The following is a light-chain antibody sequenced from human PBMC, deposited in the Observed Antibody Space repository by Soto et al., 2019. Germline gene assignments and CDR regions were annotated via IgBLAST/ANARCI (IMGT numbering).Light chain of an antibody. CDR2: AAS. CDR1: QSVDSTY. V-gene: IGKV3-20*01. Sequence: EIVLTQSPGTSSLSPGERATLFCRASQSVDSTYLAWYQQKPGQAPRLLIYAASSRAAAVPDRFSGSGSGTDFYLTISRLEPEDFAVYYCQQYDGSLLTFGQGTRLEIK. CDR3: QQYDGSLLT. J-gene: IGKJ5*01.